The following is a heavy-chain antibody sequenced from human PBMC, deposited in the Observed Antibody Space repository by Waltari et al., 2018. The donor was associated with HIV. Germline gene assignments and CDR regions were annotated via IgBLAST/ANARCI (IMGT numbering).Heavy chain of an antibody. Sequence: QVNLQQWGAGQLKPSETLSLICAVYGGSFSGYSWNWIRQPPGKGLEWIGEINHSGGTNYNPSLKSLVTISVDTSKSQFSLKLSSVTAADTAVYFCARLVVGTTLNAFDIWGQGTMVTVSS. J-gene: IGHJ3*02. V-gene: IGHV4-34*01. CDR2: INHSGGT. D-gene: IGHD2-2*01. CDR3: ARLVVGTTLNAFDI. CDR1: GGSFSGYS.